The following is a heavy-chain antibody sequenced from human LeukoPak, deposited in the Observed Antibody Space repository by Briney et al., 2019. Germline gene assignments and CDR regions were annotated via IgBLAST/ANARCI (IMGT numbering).Heavy chain of an antibody. CDR2: ISGSGDRT. V-gene: IGHV3-23*01. CDR3: AKVEGSWYADY. Sequence: GGSLRLSCAASGFTFSSYAMSWVRQAPGKGLEWVSSISGSGDRTYYADSVKGRVTISRDNSKNTLYLQMNSLRGEDTAVYYCAKVEGSWYADYWGQGTLVTVSS. CDR1: GFTFSSYA. J-gene: IGHJ4*02. D-gene: IGHD6-13*01.